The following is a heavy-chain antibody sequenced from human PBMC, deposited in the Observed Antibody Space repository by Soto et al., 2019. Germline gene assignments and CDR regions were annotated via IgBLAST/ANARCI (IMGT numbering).Heavy chain of an antibody. Sequence: GSLRLSCAASGFTFSGYAMSWVRQAPGKGLEWVSAISGSGGSTYYADSVKGRFTISRDNSKNTLYLQMNSLRAEDTAVYYCAKGGPIGLQLSWFDPWGQGTLVTVSS. CDR2: ISGSGGST. D-gene: IGHD5-12*01. CDR1: GFTFSGYA. V-gene: IGHV3-23*01. J-gene: IGHJ5*02. CDR3: AKGGPIGLQLSWFDP.